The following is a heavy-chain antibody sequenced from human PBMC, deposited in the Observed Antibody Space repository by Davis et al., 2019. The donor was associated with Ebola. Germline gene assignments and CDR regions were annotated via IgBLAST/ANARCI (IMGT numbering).Heavy chain of an antibody. Sequence: MPSETLSLTCAVYGGSFSGYYWSWIRQPPGKGLEWIGEINHSGSTHYNPSLKSRVTISVDRSKNQFSLKLSSVTAADTAVYYCARKELLLCMKVDPWGQGTLVTVSS. CDR3: ARKELLLCMKVDP. V-gene: IGHV4-34*01. J-gene: IGHJ5*02. CDR2: INHSGST. CDR1: GGSFSGYY. D-gene: IGHD2-15*01.